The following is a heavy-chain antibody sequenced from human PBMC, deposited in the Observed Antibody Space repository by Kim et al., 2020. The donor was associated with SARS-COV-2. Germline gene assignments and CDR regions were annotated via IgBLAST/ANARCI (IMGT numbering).Heavy chain of an antibody. J-gene: IGHJ4*02. Sequence: ASVKVSCKASGYTFTSYYMHWVRQAPGQGLEWMGIINPSGGSTSYAQKFQGRVTMTRDTSTSTVYMELSSLRSEDTAVYYCARVRGLYCGGDCLDFDYWGQGTLVTVSS. CDR2: INPSGGST. V-gene: IGHV1-46*01. CDR1: GYTFTSYY. CDR3: ARVRGLYCGGDCLDFDY. D-gene: IGHD2-21*02.